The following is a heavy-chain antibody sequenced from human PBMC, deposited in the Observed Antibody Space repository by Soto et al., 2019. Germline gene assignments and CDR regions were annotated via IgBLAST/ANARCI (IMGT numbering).Heavy chain of an antibody. CDR3: ARGSYGRKSPLDY. CDR2: IWYDGSNK. J-gene: IGHJ4*02. V-gene: IGHV3-33*01. D-gene: IGHD5-18*01. Sequence: GGSLRLSCAASGFTFSSYGMHWVRQAPGKGLEWVAVIWYDGSNKYYADSVKGRFTISRDNSKNTLYLQMNSLRAEDTAVYYCARGSYGRKSPLDYWGQGTLVTVS. CDR1: GFTFSSYG.